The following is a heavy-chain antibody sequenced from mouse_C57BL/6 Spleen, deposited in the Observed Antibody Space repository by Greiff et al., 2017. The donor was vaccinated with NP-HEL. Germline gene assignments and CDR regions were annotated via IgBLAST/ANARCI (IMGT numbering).Heavy chain of an antibody. CDR3: ARPDYDYGGLAY. D-gene: IGHD2-4*01. J-gene: IGHJ3*01. Sequence: EVKVEESGGGLVKPGGSLKLSCAASGFTFSDYGMHWVRQAPEKGLEWVAYISSGSSTIYYADTVKGRFTISRDNAKNTLFLQMTSLRSEDTAMYYCARPDYDYGGLAYWGQGTLVTVSA. V-gene: IGHV5-17*01. CDR1: GFTFSDYG. CDR2: ISSGSSTI.